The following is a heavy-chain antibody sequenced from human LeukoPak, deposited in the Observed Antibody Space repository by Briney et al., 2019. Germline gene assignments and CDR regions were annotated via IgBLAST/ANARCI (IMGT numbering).Heavy chain of an antibody. V-gene: IGHV4-34*01. Sequence: SETLSLTCAVYGGSFSGYYWSWIRQPPGKGLEWIGEINHSGSTNYNPSLKSRVTISVDTSKNQFSLKLSSVTAADTAVYYCARDLGTYYDSRGYYDLWGQGSLVTVSS. CDR1: GGSFSGYY. D-gene: IGHD3-22*01. CDR2: INHSGST. J-gene: IGHJ4*02. CDR3: ARDLGTYYDSRGYYDL.